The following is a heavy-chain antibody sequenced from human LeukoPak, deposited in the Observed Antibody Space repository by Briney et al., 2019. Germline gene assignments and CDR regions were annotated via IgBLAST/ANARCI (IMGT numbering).Heavy chain of an antibody. CDR1: GGSISSSSYY. J-gene: IGHJ6*04. CDR2: IYYSGST. Sequence: SETLSLTCTVSGGSISSSSYYWGWIRQPPGKGLEWIAYIYYSGSTNYNPSLKSRVTISVDTSKNQFSLKLSSVTAADTAVYYCARGGDFWSGYQNLDVWGKGTTVTVSS. CDR3: ARGGDFWSGYQNLDV. D-gene: IGHD3-3*01. V-gene: IGHV4-61*05.